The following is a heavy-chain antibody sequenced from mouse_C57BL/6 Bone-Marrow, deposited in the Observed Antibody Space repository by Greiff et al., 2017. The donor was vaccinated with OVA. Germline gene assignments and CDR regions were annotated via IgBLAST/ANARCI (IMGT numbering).Heavy chain of an antibody. J-gene: IGHJ3*01. CDR1: GFNIKDDY. CDR2: IDPENGDT. CDR3: TMNWDVFAY. Sequence: EVKVEESGAELVRPGASVKLSCTASGFNIKDDYMHWVKQRPEQGLEWIGWIDPENGDTEYASKFQGKATITADTSSNTAYLQLSSLTSEDTAVYYCTMNWDVFAYWGQGTLVTVSA. V-gene: IGHV14-4*01. D-gene: IGHD4-1*01.